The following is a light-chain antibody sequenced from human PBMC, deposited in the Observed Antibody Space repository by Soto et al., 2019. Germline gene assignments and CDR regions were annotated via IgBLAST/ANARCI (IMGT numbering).Light chain of an antibody. CDR3: SSYTTSNTRQIV. CDR2: DVS. CDR1: SSDVGGYNY. V-gene: IGLV2-14*03. Sequence: QSVLTQPASVSVLPGQSITISCTGTSSDVGGYNYVSWYQHHPGKAPKLIIFDVSNRPSGVSNPFSGSKSGNTASLTISGLQPEDEADYYCSSYTTSNTRQIVFGTGTKVTVL. J-gene: IGLJ1*01.